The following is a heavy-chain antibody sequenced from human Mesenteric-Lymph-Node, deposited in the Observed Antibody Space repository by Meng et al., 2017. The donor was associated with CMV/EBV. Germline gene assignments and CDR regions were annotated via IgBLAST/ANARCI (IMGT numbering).Heavy chain of an antibody. D-gene: IGHD2-2*01. J-gene: IGHJ4*02. CDR3: AREGCTTTSCSYDY. CDR2: IHNSVST. CDR1: GGSIGSGGYY. V-gene: IGHV4-31*02. Sequence: SGGSIGSGGYYWTWIRPHPGKGLEWIGYIHNSVSTHSNPSLTSRVTLSVDTSKNQFSLKLRSVIAADTAVYYCAREGCTTTSCSYDYWGQGTLVTVSS.